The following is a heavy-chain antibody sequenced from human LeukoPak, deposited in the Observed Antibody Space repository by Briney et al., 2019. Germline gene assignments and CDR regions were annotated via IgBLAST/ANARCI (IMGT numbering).Heavy chain of an antibody. CDR2: INSDGSST. D-gene: IGHD5-18*01. J-gene: IGHJ4*02. CDR3: ARDRSYSGNNDY. CDR1: GFTFSSYS. V-gene: IGHV3-74*01. Sequence: PGGSLRLSCAASGFTFSSYSMNWVRQAPGKGLVWVSRINSDGSSTSYADSVKGRFTISRDNAKNTLYLQMNSLRAEDTAVYYCARDRSYSGNNDYWGQGTLVTVSS.